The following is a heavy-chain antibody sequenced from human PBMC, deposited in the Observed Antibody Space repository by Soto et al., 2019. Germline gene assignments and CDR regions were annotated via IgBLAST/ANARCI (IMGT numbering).Heavy chain of an antibody. CDR1: GGSVSSGSYY. V-gene: IGHV4-61*01. Sequence: SETLSLTCTVSGGSVSSGSYYWSWIRQPPGKGLEWIGYIYYSGSTNYNPSLKSRVTISVDTSKNQFSLKLSSVTAADTAVYYCARDDSSGYRSWGQGTLVTVSS. J-gene: IGHJ4*02. CDR3: ARDDSSGYRS. D-gene: IGHD3-22*01. CDR2: IYYSGST.